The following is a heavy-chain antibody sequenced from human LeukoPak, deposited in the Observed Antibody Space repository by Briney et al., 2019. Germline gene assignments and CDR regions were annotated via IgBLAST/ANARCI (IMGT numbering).Heavy chain of an antibody. D-gene: IGHD3-22*01. J-gene: IGHJ4*02. CDR1: GITLSNYG. CDR2: ISDSGVST. CDR3: AKRGVVIRVILVGFHKEAYYFDS. Sequence: GGSLRLSCAVSGITLSNYGMSWVRQAPGKGLEWVAGISDSGVSTNYADSVKGRFTISRDNPKNTMYLQMNSMRAEDTAVYFCAKRGVVIRVILVGFHKEAYYFDSWGQGALVTVSS. V-gene: IGHV3-23*01.